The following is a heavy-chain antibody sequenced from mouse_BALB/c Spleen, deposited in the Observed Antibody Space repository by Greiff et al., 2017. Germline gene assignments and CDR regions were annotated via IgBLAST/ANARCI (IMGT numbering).Heavy chain of an antibody. CDR3: ARRGLRQYFDY. J-gene: IGHJ2*01. Sequence: VQLKESGPGLVKPSQSLSLTCTVTGYSITSDYAWNWIRQFPGNKLEWMGYISYSGSTSYNPSLKSRISITRDTSKNQFFLQLNSVTTEDTATYYCARRGLRQYFDYWGQGTTLTVSS. CDR1: GYSITSDYA. D-gene: IGHD1-2*01. CDR2: ISYSGST. V-gene: IGHV3-2*02.